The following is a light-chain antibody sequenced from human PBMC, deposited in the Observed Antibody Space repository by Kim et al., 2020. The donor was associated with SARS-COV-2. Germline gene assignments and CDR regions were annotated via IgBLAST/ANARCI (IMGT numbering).Light chain of an antibody. J-gene: IGKJ3*01. V-gene: IGKV3-20*01. CDR1: QSVSSDY. CDR2: GVS. Sequence: EIVLTQSPGTLSLSPGERATLSCTASQSVSSDYLAWYQQKFGQAPRLLIYGVSSRATGIPDRFSGSGSGTDFTLTISRLEPEDYAVYYCQQYGSSLFTFGPGTKVDIK. CDR3: QQYGSSLFT.